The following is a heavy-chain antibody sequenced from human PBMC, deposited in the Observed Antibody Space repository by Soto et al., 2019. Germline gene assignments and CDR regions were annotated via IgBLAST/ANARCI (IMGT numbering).Heavy chain of an antibody. CDR2: ISGSGCST. Sequence: GGSLRLSCAASGFTFSNYAMSWVRQAPGKGLEWVSAISGSGCSTYYADSVKGRFTYSKDNSRNTLYLQMNSLRAEDRAVYYCAKKIVVVPAAMRWFDPWGQGTLVTVSS. V-gene: IGHV3-23*01. CDR3: AKKIVVVPAAMRWFDP. CDR1: GFTFSNYA. D-gene: IGHD2-2*01. J-gene: IGHJ5*02.